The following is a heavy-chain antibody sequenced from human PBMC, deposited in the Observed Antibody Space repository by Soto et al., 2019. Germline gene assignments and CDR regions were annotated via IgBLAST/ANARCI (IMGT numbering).Heavy chain of an antibody. D-gene: IGHD3-10*01. CDR2: ISSSSYI. V-gene: IGHV3-21*01. CDR1: GFTFSSYS. CDR3: ARYGSGSYTSYGMDV. J-gene: IGHJ6*02. Sequence: EVQLVESGGGLVKPGGSLRLSCAASGFTFSSYSMNWVRQAPGKGLEWVSSISSSSYIYYADSVKGRFTISRDNAKNSLYLQMNSRRAEDTAVYYCARYGSGSYTSYGMDVWGQGTTVTVSS.